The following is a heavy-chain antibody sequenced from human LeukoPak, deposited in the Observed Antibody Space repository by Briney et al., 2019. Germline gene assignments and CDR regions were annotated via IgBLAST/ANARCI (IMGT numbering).Heavy chain of an antibody. CDR2: ISSSSYI. D-gene: IGHD1-14*01. V-gene: IGHV3-21*01. CDR3: ARPPDVYGTDPHAFDI. J-gene: IGHJ3*02. Sequence: GGSLRLSCAASGFTFSSYSMNWVRQAPGKGLEWVSSISSSSYIYYADSVKGRFTISRDNAKNSLYLQMNSLRAEDTAVYYCARPPDVYGTDPHAFDIWGQGTMVTVSS. CDR1: GFTFSSYS.